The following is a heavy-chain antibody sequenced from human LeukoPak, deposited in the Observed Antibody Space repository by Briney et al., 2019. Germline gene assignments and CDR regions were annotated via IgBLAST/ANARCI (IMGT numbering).Heavy chain of an antibody. Sequence: GASVKVSCKASGYTFTSYYMHWVRQAPGQGLEWMGWINPNSGGTNYAQKFQGRVTMTRDTSISTAYMELSRLRSDDMAVYYCARERTLTSCYDYWGQGTLVTVSS. CDR1: GYTFTSYY. V-gene: IGHV1-2*02. CDR2: INPNSGGT. D-gene: IGHD2-15*01. CDR3: ARERTLTSCYDY. J-gene: IGHJ4*02.